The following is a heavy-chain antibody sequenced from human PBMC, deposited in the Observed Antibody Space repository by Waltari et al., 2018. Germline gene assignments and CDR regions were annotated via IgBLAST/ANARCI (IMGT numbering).Heavy chain of an antibody. J-gene: IGHJ4*02. Sequence: VQLLESGGGLVQPGESLRLSCVACGVTFSNYALSLVRRAPGNGLQCVSIISDSGRTKYYPHSVEGRFTVSRDHSESSLDLQMCLLRGDYTSVYYCAKSLYPLYAGSYDRGPPYCDSWGQGTLVTVSS. CDR1: GVTFSNYA. V-gene: IGHV3-23*01. D-gene: IGHD3-10*01. CDR3: AKSLYPLYAGSYDRGPPYCDS. CDR2: ISDSGRTK.